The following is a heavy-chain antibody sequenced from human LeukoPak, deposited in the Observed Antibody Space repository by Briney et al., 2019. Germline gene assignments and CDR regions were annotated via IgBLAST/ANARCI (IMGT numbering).Heavy chain of an antibody. CDR2: ISSSGSTI. Sequence: GGSLRLSCAASGFTFSDYYMSWIRQAPGKGLEWVSYISSSGSTIYYADSVKGRFTISRDNSKNTLYLQMNSLGAEDTAVYYCARGTRDPGRYYYYYYMDVWGKGTTVTVSS. V-gene: IGHV3-11*01. CDR1: GFTFSDYY. D-gene: IGHD2-21*02. CDR3: ARGTRDPGRYYYYYYMDV. J-gene: IGHJ6*03.